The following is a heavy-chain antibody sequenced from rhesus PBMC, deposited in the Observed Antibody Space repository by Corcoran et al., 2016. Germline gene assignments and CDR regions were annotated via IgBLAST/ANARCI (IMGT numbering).Heavy chain of an antibody. Sequence: QVQLQESGPAVVKPSETLSLTCTVSGASISSGYAWSLIRQSPGTGLEWIGYIHGSGSTNYNPSLKSRLTISKDTSKNQCSLKLSSMTSADTAVYYCARRSYTTSYSSLDVWGRGVLVTVSS. V-gene: IGHV4-127*01. D-gene: IGHD6-43*01. CDR3: ARRSYTTSYSSLDV. CDR2: IHGSGST. J-gene: IGHJ5-2*02. CDR1: GASISSGYA.